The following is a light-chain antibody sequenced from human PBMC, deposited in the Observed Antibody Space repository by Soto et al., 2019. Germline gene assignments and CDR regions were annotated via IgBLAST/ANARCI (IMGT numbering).Light chain of an antibody. Sequence: QSALTQPRSVSGSPGQSVTISCTGTSSDVGGSNHVSWYQQHPDKAPKLMIFEVSDRPSGVSNRFSGSNSGNTASLTISGLQAEDEADYFCSSYTSNSTLVFGGGTKLTVL. J-gene: IGLJ3*02. V-gene: IGLV2-14*01. CDR1: SSDVGGSNH. CDR3: SSYTSNSTLV. CDR2: EVS.